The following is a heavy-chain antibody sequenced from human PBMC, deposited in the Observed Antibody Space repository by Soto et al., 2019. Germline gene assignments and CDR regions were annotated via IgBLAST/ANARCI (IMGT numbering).Heavy chain of an antibody. CDR3: ARDLRDGYNNAFQI. CDR2: ISSSSSYT. D-gene: IGHD5-12*01. CDR1: GFTFSDYY. V-gene: IGHV3-11*05. J-gene: IGHJ3*02. Sequence: QVQLVESGGGLVKPGASLRLSCAASGFTFSDYYMSWIRQAPGKGLEWVSYISSSSSYTNYADYVKGRFTITKDNATNSLYLKLKSLRAEDKAVYYCARDLRDGYNNAFQIWGQGTMVTVSS.